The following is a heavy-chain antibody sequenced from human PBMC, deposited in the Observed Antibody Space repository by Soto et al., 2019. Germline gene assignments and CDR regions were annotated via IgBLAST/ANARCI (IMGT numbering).Heavy chain of an antibody. V-gene: IGHV3-23*01. CDR3: AKEAYSHGTRGFDF. Sequence: GGSLRLSCPASGFTVSSYAMLWARQAPGKGLEWISGIAGSAFYADSVKGRFTISRDNSRNTVYLQMNSLRAEDTAVYFCAKEAYSHGTRGFDFWGRGTLVTVSS. J-gene: IGHJ4*02. D-gene: IGHD5-18*01. CDR2: IAGSA. CDR1: GFTVSSYA.